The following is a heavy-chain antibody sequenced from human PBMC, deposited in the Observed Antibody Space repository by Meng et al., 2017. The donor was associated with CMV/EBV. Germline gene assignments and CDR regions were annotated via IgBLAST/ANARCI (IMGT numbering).Heavy chain of an antibody. CDR3: AREGETNWFDP. V-gene: IGHV4-31*03. D-gene: IGHD2-8*01. CDR1: GGSISCGGYY. Sequence: TGTVSGGSISCGGYYWSWIRQHPGKGLEWFGYIYYSGSTYSNPSLKIRVTISVDTSKNQFSLKLSSVTAADTAVYYCAREGETNWFDPWGQGTLVTVSS. J-gene: IGHJ5*02. CDR2: IYYSGST.